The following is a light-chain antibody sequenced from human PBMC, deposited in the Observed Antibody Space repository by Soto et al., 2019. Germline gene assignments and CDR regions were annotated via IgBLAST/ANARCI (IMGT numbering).Light chain of an antibody. CDR2: DAS. J-gene: IGKJ4*01. V-gene: IGKV1-13*02. CDR3: QQFNSYPS. Sequence: AIQLTQSPSSLSVSVGDRVTITCRASQGISSALVWYQQKPGKPPELLIYDASSLESGVPSRFSGSGSRTDFTLTISNLQPEDFATYYCQQFNSYPSFGGGTKVEIK. CDR1: QGISSA.